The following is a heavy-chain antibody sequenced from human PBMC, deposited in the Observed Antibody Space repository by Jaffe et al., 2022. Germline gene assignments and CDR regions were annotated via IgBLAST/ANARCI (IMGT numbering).Heavy chain of an antibody. CDR3: ARGGKYDFWSGSRGCYFDY. Sequence: EVQLVETGGGLIQPGGSLRLSCAASGFTVSSNYMSWVRQAPGKGLEWVSVIYSGGSTYYADSVKGRFTISRDNSKNTLYLQMNSLRAEDTAVYYCARGGKYDFWSGSRGCYFDYWGQGTLVTVSS. CDR1: GFTVSSNY. D-gene: IGHD3-3*01. CDR2: IYSGGST. J-gene: IGHJ4*02. V-gene: IGHV3-53*02.